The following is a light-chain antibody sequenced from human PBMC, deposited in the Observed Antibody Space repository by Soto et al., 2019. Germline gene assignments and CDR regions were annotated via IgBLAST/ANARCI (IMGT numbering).Light chain of an antibody. CDR2: DVT. CDR3: SSYTSTNTLV. J-gene: IGLJ1*01. CDR1: SSDLGDYNY. V-gene: IGLV2-14*01. Sequence: QSALTQPASVSGSPGQSITISCTGTSSDLGDYNYVSWYQLHPGEAPKLMIYDVTNRPSGVSNRFSGSKSGNTASLTISRLQAEDETDYYRSSYTSTNTLVFGTGTKLTV.